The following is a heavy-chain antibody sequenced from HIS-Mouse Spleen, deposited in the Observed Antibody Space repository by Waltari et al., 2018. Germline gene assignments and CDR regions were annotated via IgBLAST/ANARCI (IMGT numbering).Heavy chain of an antibody. J-gene: IGHJ4*02. D-gene: IGHD4-4*01. CDR1: GFTFSSYD. Sequence: EVQLVESGGGLVQPGGSLRLSCAASGFTFSSYDMHWVRQATGKGLEWVSASGTPVDTYYPGSVKGRFTISRENAKNSLYLQMNSLRAGDTAVYYCARGYSNYVPYFDYWGQGTLVTVSS. CDR2: SGTPVDT. V-gene: IGHV3-13*01. CDR3: ARGYSNYVPYFDY.